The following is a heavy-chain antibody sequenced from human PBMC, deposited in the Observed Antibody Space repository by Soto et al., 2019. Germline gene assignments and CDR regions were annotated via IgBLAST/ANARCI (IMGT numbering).Heavy chain of an antibody. CDR1: GGSISSGDYY. CDR3: ARLSRGGYFDY. V-gene: IGHV4-30-4*01. J-gene: IGHJ4*02. Sequence: PSLTCTVSGGSISSGDYYLSWIRQPPGKGLEWIGYIYYSGSTYYNPSLKSRVTISVDTSKNQFSLKLSSVTAADTAVYYCARLSRGGYFDYWGQGTLVTV. CDR2: IYYSGST.